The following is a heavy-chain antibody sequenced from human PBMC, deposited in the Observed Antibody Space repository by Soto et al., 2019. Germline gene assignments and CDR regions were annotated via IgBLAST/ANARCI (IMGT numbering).Heavy chain of an antibody. J-gene: IGHJ3*02. CDR3: ARYEEQWLTDAFDI. D-gene: IGHD6-19*01. V-gene: IGHV3-21*01. CDR1: GFTFCSYS. Sequence: GGALRLSCAASGFTFCSYSLNWVRQAPGKGLEWVSSISSSSSYIYYADSVKCRFTISRDNAKNSRYLQMNSLRAEDTAVYYCARYEEQWLTDAFDIWGQGTMVTVSS. CDR2: ISSSSSYI.